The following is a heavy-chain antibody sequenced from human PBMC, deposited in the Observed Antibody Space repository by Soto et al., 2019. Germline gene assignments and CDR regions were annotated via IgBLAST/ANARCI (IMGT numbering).Heavy chain of an antibody. V-gene: IGHV4-59*01. CDR2: IYYSGST. CDR1: GGSISSYY. CDR3: ARGGGTYSSGWYYFDY. J-gene: IGHJ4*02. Sequence: ETLSLTCTVSGGSISSYYWSWIRQPPGKGLEWIGYIYYSGSTNYNPSLKSRVTISVDTSKNQFSLKLSSVTAADTAVYYCARGGGTYSSGWYYFDYWGQGTLVTVSS. D-gene: IGHD6-19*01.